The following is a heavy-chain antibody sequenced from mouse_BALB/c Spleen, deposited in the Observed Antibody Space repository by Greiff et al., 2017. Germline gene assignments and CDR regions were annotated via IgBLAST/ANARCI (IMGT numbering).Heavy chain of an antibody. D-gene: IGHD2-4*01. CDR3: ARGGLYYDYSWFAY. V-gene: IGHV5-4*02. CDR1: GFTFSDYY. CDR2: ISDGGSYT. Sequence: EVQRVESGGGLVKPGGSLKLSCAASGFTFSDYYMYWVRQTPEKRLEWVATISDGGSYTYYPDSVKGRFTISRDNAKNTLYLEMSSLRSEDTAMYYCARGGLYYDYSWFAYWGQGTLVTVSA. J-gene: IGHJ3*01.